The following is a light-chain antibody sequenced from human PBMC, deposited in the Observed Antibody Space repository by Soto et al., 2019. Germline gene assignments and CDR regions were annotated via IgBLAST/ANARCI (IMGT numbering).Light chain of an antibody. J-gene: IGKJ5*01. CDR2: DVS. CDR1: QDIIGA. CDR3: QQFNSYPIT. V-gene: IGKV1-13*02. Sequence: AIQVTQSPSSLSASVGDRVTITCRASQDIIGALAWYQQKPGKAPKLLIYDVSTLESGVPSRFSGSGSGTEFTLTITSLQPEDLGTYYCQQFNSYPITFGHGTRLEIK.